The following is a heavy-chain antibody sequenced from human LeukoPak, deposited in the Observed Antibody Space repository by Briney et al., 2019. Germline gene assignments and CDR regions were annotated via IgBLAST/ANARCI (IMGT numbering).Heavy chain of an antibody. D-gene: IGHD6-19*01. CDR3: ARGLAVSGRSSLDF. CDR1: GGSISSYY. CDR2: IYYSGST. Sequence: SETLSLTCTVSGGSISSYYWSWIRQPPGKGLEWIGYIYYSGSTHYNPSLKSRVTITVDTSKNQFSLKLSSVTAADTAVYFCARGLAVSGRSSLDFWGQGTLVTVSS. J-gene: IGHJ4*02. V-gene: IGHV4-59*01.